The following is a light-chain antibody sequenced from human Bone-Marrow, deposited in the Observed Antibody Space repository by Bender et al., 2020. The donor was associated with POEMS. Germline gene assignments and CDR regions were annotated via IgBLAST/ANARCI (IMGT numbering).Light chain of an antibody. CDR1: SGSIASNY. J-gene: IGLJ3*02. CDR3: QSYDSSRV. Sequence: NFMLTQPHSVSESPGKTVTISCTRSSGSIASNYVQWYQQRPGSSPTTVIYEDNQRPSGVPDRFSGSIDSSSNAAYLTISGLKTEDEADYYCQSYDSSRVFGGGTKLTVL. V-gene: IGLV6-57*01. CDR2: EDN.